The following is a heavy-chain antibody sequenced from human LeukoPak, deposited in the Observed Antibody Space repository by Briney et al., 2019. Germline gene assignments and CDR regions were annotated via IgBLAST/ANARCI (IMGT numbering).Heavy chain of an antibody. J-gene: IGHJ3*02. CDR1: GGSFSGYY. V-gene: IGHV4-34*01. Sequence: SETLSLTCAVYGGSFSGYYWSWIRQPPGKGLEWIGEIYHSGSTNYDPSLKSRVTISVDKSKNQFSLKLSSVTAADTAVYYCARADYYDSSGYYERWDAFDIWGQGTMVTVSS. CDR3: ARADYYDSSGYYERWDAFDI. CDR2: IYHSGST. D-gene: IGHD3-22*01.